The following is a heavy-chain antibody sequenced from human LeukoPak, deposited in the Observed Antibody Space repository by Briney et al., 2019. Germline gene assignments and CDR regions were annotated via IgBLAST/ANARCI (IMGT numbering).Heavy chain of an antibody. D-gene: IGHD3-22*01. Sequence: SETLSLTCAVYGGSFSGYYWSWIRQPAGKGLEWIGRISSSGSTNYNPSLKSRVTVSVDTSKNQFSLKLSSVTAADTAVYFCARGPYSYDSSGAFDIWGQGTMVTVSS. V-gene: IGHV4-59*10. CDR1: GGSFSGYY. CDR2: ISSSGST. J-gene: IGHJ3*02. CDR3: ARGPYSYDSSGAFDI.